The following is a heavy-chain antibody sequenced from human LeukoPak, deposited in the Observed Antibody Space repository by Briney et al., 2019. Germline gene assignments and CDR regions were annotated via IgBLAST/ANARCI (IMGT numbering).Heavy chain of an antibody. J-gene: IGHJ5*02. D-gene: IGHD4-17*01. CDR1: GYTLTGYY. CDR3: AAHDYGDYWFDR. CDR2: INPNSGGT. Sequence: ASVKVSCKASGYTLTGYYLHWVRQAPGQGLEWMGGINPNSGGTNYAQKFQGRVTMTRDTSISTAYMELSRLRSDDTAVYYCAAHDYGDYWFDRWGQGALVTVSS. V-gene: IGHV1-2*02.